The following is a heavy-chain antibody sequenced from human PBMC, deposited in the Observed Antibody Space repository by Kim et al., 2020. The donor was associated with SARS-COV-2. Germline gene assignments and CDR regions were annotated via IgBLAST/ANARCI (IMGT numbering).Heavy chain of an antibody. Sequence: GSLSLSCAASGFTFSRYWMTWVRQAPGKGLEWVANINQDGSETHYGDSVKGRFTISRDNAKNSLYVQMNSLRVEDTAVYYCAKEHWGPEYWGQGTLVTVSS. CDR3: AKEHWGPEY. D-gene: IGHD7-27*01. V-gene: IGHV3-7*01. J-gene: IGHJ4*02. CDR2: INQDGSET. CDR1: GFTFSRYW.